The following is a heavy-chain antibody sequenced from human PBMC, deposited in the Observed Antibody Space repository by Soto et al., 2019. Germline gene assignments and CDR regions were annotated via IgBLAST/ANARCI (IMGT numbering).Heavy chain of an antibody. Sequence: QVQLVESGGGVVQPGRSLRLSCAASGFTFSSYAMHWVRQAPGKGLEWVAVISYDGSNKYYADSVKGRFTISRDNSKNTLYLQMNSLRAEDTAVYYCARGSYCSGGSCYHYYFDYWGQGTLVTVSS. CDR1: GFTFSSYA. CDR2: ISYDGSNK. V-gene: IGHV3-30-3*01. D-gene: IGHD2-15*01. J-gene: IGHJ4*02. CDR3: ARGSYCSGGSCYHYYFDY.